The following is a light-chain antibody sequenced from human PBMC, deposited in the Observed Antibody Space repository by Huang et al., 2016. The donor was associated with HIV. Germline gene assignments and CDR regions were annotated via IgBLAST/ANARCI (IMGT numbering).Light chain of an antibody. CDR1: QSVSSY. CDR2: DAS. CDR3: QQRSNWLS. Sequence: EIVLTQFPATLSLSPGERATLSCRASQSVSSYVAWYQQKPGQAPRLLIYDASNRATGIAARFSGSGSGTDFTLTISSLEPDDFAVYYCQQRSNWLSFGGGTRVEIK. J-gene: IGKJ4*01. V-gene: IGKV3-11*01.